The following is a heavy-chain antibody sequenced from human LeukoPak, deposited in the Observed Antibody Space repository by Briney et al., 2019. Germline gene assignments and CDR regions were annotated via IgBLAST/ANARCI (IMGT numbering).Heavy chain of an antibody. V-gene: IGHV3-30-3*01. CDR2: ISYDGSNK. J-gene: IGHJ4*02. CDR3: ASYSSSWSFDY. CDR1: GFTFSSYA. D-gene: IGHD6-13*01. Sequence: PGRSLRLSCAASGFTFSSYAMHWVRQAPGKGLEWVAVISYDGSNKYYADSVKGRFTISRDNSKNTLYLQMNSLRAEDTAVYYCASYSSSWSFDYWGQGTLATVSS.